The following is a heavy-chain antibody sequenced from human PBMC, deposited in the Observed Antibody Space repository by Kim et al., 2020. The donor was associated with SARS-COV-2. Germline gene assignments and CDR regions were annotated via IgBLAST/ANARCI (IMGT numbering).Heavy chain of an antibody. V-gene: IGHV3-21*01. CDR2: ISSSSSYI. J-gene: IGHJ4*02. Sequence: GGSLRLSCAASGFTFSSYSMNWVRQAPGKGLEWVSSISSSSSYIYYADSVKGRFTISRDNAKNSLYLQMNSLRAEDTAVYYCARHCSGGSCPPSWGQGTLVTVSS. CDR3: ARHCSGGSCPPS. D-gene: IGHD2-15*01. CDR1: GFTFSSYS.